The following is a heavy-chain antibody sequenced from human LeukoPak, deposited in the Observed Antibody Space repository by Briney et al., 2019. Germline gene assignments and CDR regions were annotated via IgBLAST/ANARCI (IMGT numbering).Heavy chain of an antibody. V-gene: IGHV4-4*07. CDR1: GGSISSYY. J-gene: IGHJ4*02. CDR2: IYTSGST. Sequence: PSQTLSLTCTVSGGSISSYYWSWIRQPAGKGLDWIGRIYTSGSTNYNPSLKSRVTMSVDTSKNQFSLKLSSVTAADTAVYYCASGLYYDFWGGYPLEYWGQGTLVTVSS. D-gene: IGHD3-3*01. CDR3: ASGLYYDFWGGYPLEY.